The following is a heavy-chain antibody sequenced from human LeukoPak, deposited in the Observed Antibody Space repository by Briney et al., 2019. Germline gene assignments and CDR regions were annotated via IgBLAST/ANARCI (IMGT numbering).Heavy chain of an antibody. V-gene: IGHV3-23*01. CDR2: ISGSGGST. CDR1: GFTFSSYA. D-gene: IGHD3-3*01. Sequence: GGSLRLSCAASGFTFSSYAMSWVRQAPGKGLEWVSAISGSGGSTYYADSVKGRFTISRDNSKNTLYLQMNSLRAEDTAVYYCAKGPRSGYAYYMDVWGKGTTVTVSS. CDR3: AKGPRSGYAYYMDV. J-gene: IGHJ6*03.